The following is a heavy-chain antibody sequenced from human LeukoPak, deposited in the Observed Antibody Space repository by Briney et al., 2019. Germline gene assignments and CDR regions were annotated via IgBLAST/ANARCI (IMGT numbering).Heavy chain of an antibody. J-gene: IGHJ4*02. CDR3: ARGRGSAYYYGSGSRYFDY. V-gene: IGHV4-34*01. CDR1: GGSFSGYY. CDR2: INHSGST. Sequence: PSETLSLTCAVYGGSFSGYYWSWIRQPPGKGLEGIGEINHSGSTNYNPSLKSRVTISVDTSKNQFSLKLSSVTAADTAVYYCARGRGSAYYYGSGSRYFDYWGQGTLVTVSS. D-gene: IGHD3-10*01.